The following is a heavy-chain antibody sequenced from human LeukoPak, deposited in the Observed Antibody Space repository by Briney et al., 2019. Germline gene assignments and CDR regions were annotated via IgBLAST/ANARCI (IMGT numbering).Heavy chain of an antibody. Sequence: ASVKVSCKASGYTFTGYYMHWVRQAPGQGLEWMGWINPNSGGTNYAQKFQGRVTMTRDTSISTAYMELSRLRSDDTAVYYCARDRWVEMGAFDIWGQGTMVTVSS. V-gene: IGHV1-2*02. J-gene: IGHJ3*02. CDR2: INPNSGGT. D-gene: IGHD5-24*01. CDR3: ARDRWVEMGAFDI. CDR1: GYTFTGYY.